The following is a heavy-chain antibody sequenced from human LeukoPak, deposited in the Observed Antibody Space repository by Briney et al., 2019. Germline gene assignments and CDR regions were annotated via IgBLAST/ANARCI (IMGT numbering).Heavy chain of an antibody. CDR3: ARDIVVVPAATTRDYYYYMDV. Sequence: ASVKVSCKASGYTFTSYGISWVRQAPGQGLEWMGWISAYNGNTNYAQKLQGRVTMTTDTSTSTAYMELRSLRSEDTAVYYCARDIVVVPAATTRDYYYYMDVWGKGTTVTVSS. CDR2: ISAYNGNT. J-gene: IGHJ6*03. V-gene: IGHV1-18*01. D-gene: IGHD2-2*01. CDR1: GYTFTSYG.